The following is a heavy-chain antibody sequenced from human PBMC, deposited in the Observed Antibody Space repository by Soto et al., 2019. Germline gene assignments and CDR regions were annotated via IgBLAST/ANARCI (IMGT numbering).Heavy chain of an antibody. Sequence: EVQLVESGGGLVQPGRSLRLSCAASGFTFDDYAMHWVRQAPGKGLEWVSGIGWNSGSIGYADSVKGRFTISRDNAKNSLYLQMNSLRAEDTALYYCAKDRGSLELVGATVDYWGQGTLVTVSS. J-gene: IGHJ4*02. D-gene: IGHD1-26*01. CDR1: GFTFDDYA. CDR2: IGWNSGSI. V-gene: IGHV3-9*01. CDR3: AKDRGSLELVGATVDY.